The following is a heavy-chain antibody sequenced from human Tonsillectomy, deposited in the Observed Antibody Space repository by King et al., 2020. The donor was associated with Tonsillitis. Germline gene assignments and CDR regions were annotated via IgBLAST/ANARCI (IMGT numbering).Heavy chain of an antibody. J-gene: IGHJ3*02. CDR2: ISCSGGST. Sequence: VQLVESGGGLAQPGGSLRLSCAASGFTFSSYAMIWVRQAPEKGLEWVSSISCSGGSTYYADSVKGRFTNSRDNSKNLLALQMNSLRAEDTAVYYCAKVVYGSGSYSSDAFDIWGQGTMVTVSS. D-gene: IGHD3-10*01. CDR3: AKVVYGSGSYSSDAFDI. V-gene: IGHV3-23*04. CDR1: GFTFSSYA.